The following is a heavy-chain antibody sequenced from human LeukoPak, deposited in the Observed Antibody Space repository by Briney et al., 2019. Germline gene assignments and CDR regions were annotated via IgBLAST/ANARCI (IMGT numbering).Heavy chain of an antibody. CDR3: ARLLDYYDSSGYYSLYYFDY. J-gene: IGHJ4*02. CDR1: GYSFTSYW. Sequence: GESLKISCKGSGYSFTSYWIGWVRQMPGKGLEWMGIIYPGESDTRYSPSFQGQVTISADKSISTAYLQWSSLKASDTAMYYCARLLDYYDSSGYYSLYYFDYWGQGTLVTVSS. V-gene: IGHV5-51*01. D-gene: IGHD3-22*01. CDR2: IYPGESDT.